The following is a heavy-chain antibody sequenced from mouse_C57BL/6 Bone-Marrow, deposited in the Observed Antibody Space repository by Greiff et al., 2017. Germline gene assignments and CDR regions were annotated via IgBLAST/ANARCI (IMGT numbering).Heavy chain of an antibody. CDR3: ARDYYFDY. V-gene: IGHV1-50*01. J-gene: IGHJ2*01. CDR2: IDPSDSYT. CDR1: GYTFTSYW. Sequence: QVQLQQPGAELVKPGASVKLSCKASGYTFTSYWMQWVKQRPGQGLEWIGEIDPSDSYTNYNQKFKGKATLTVDTSSSTAYMHLSSLTSEDSAVYYCARDYYFDYWGQGTTLTVSS.